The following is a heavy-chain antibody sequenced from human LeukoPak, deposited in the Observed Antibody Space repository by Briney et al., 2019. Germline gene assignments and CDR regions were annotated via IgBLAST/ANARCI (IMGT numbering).Heavy chain of an antibody. CDR3: ARFMVRGYYYGMDV. CDR1: GYTFTSYA. J-gene: IGHJ6*04. Sequence: ASVKVSCKASGYTFTSYAMHWVRQAPGQRLEWMGWINAGNGNTKYSQKFQGRVTITRDTSASTAYMELSSLRSEDTAVYYCARFMVRGYYYGMDVWGKGTTVTVSP. D-gene: IGHD3-10*01. CDR2: INAGNGNT. V-gene: IGHV1-3*01.